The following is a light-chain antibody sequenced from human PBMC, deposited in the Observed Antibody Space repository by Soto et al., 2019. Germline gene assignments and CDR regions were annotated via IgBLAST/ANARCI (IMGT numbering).Light chain of an antibody. J-gene: IGKJ3*01. CDR1: QGISSY. CDR2: AAS. V-gene: IGKV1-9*01. Sequence: DIQLTQSPSFLSASVGDRVTITCRASQGISSYLAWYQQKPGKAPKLLIYAASTLQSGVPSRFSGSGSGTEFTLTISSLQPEDFATYYCQQLNGDPLFTFGPGTKVDIK. CDR3: QQLNGDPLFT.